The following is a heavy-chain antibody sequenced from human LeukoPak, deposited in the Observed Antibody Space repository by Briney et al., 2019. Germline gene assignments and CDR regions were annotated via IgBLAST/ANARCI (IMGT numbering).Heavy chain of an antibody. D-gene: IGHD3-22*01. CDR2: ISSSSSYI. Sequence: GGSLRLSCAVSGFTFSSYAMHWVRQAPGKGLEWVSSISSSSSYIYYADSVKGRFTISRDNAKNSLYLQMNSLRAEDTAVYYCARDSSGPTNWGQGTLVTVSS. J-gene: IGHJ4*02. CDR3: ARDSSGPTN. CDR1: GFTFSSYA. V-gene: IGHV3-21*01.